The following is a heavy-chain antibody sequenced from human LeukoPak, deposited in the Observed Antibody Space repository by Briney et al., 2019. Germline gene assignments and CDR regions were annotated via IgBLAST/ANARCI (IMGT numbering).Heavy chain of an antibody. CDR3: ARDDMITFGGVTY. CDR1: GFTFSSYA. J-gene: IGHJ4*02. V-gene: IGHV3-21*01. D-gene: IGHD3-16*01. Sequence: TGGSLRLSCAASGFTFSSYAMSWVRQAPGKGLEWVSSISSSSSYIYYADSVKGRFTISRDNAKNSLYLQMNSLRAEDTAVYYCARDDMITFGGVTYWGQGTLVTVSS. CDR2: ISSSSSYI.